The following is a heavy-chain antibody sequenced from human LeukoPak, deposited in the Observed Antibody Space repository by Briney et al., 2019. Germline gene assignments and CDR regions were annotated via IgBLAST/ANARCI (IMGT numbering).Heavy chain of an antibody. CDR3: ARDLFGLNSGTHPDY. J-gene: IGHJ4*02. CDR1: GYTFTSYY. D-gene: IGHD2-21*01. Sequence: GASVKVSCKASGYTFTSYYMHWVRQAPGQGLEWMGIINPSGGSTSYAQKFQGRVTMTRDTSTSTVYMELSSLRSEDTAVYYCARDLFGLNSGTHPDYWGQGTLVTVSS. V-gene: IGHV1-46*01. CDR2: INPSGGST.